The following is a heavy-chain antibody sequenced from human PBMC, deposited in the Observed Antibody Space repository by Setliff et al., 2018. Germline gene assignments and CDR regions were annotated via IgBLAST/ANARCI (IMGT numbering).Heavy chain of an antibody. CDR2: LSPYTGNT. V-gene: IGHV1-18*01. J-gene: IGHJ4*02. Sequence: ASVKVSCKASGYTFTNYGISWVRQAPGQGLEWVGWLSPYTGNTYSAQKFQGRLTLTTDTSTTTAYMELRSLTSADTAVYYCAKLVRYCSTRTCQRASGDEYFGQGTLVTVSS. CDR3: AKLVRYCSTRTCQRASGDEY. CDR1: GYTFTNYG. D-gene: IGHD2-8*01.